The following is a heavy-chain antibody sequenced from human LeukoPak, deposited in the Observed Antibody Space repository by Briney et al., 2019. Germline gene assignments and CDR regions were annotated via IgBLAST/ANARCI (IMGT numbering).Heavy chain of an antibody. J-gene: IGHJ4*02. D-gene: IGHD6-6*01. CDR1: GFTFSSYS. V-gene: IGHV3-21*01. CDR2: ISSSSSYI. Sequence: PGGSLRLSCAASGFTFSSYSMNWVRQAPGKGLEWVSSISSSSSYIYYADSVKGRFTISRDNAKNSLYLQMSSLRAEDTVVYYCAKAIHSSSSGVVDYWGQGTLVTVSS. CDR3: AKAIHSSSSGVVDY.